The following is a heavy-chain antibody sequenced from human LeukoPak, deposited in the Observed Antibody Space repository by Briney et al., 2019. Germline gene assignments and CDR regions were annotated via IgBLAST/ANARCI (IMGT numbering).Heavy chain of an antibody. CDR3: ARTPPPLSGSWTYYFDY. Sequence: SETLSLTCTVSGGSISSYYWSWIRQPPGKGLEWIGYIYYSGSTNYNPSLKSRVTISVDTSKNQFSLKLSSVTAADTAVYYCARTPPPLSGSWTYYFDYWGQGTLVTVSS. J-gene: IGHJ4*02. V-gene: IGHV4-59*08. CDR2: IYYSGST. D-gene: IGHD3-10*01. CDR1: GGSISSYY.